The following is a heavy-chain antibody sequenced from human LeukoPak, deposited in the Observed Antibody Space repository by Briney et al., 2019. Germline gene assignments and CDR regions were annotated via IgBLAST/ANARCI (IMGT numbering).Heavy chain of an antibody. Sequence: PSETLSLTCAVSGGSINSNDYFWGWLRQPPGKGLEWIGNVYFSGSTYYNPSLKSRVTISVDTSKNQFSLKLSSVTAADTAVYYCARGSPSGYVGDWFDPWGQGTPVIVPS. V-gene: IGHV4-39*01. D-gene: IGHD5-12*01. CDR1: GGSINSNDYF. CDR3: ARGSPSGYVGDWFDP. J-gene: IGHJ5*02. CDR2: VYFSGST.